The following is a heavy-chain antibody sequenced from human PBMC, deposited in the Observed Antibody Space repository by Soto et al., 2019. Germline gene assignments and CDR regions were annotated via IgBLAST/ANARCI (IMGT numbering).Heavy chain of an antibody. CDR1: GFTFSSYS. V-gene: IGHV3-48*02. J-gene: IGHJ4*02. D-gene: IGHD3-22*01. Sequence: VGSLRLSCAASGFTFSSYSMNWVRQAPGKGLEWVSYISSSSSTIYYADSVKGRFTISRDNAKNSRYLQMNGLRDEDTAVYYCARDGVPGYHDSGDYWGQGTLVTVSS. CDR2: ISSSSSTI. CDR3: ARDGVPGYHDSGDY.